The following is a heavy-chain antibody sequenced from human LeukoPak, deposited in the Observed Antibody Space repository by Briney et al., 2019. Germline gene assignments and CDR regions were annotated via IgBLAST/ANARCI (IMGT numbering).Heavy chain of an antibody. CDR3: ATDNKYHD. J-gene: IGHJ4*02. Sequence: ASVKVSCKSSGYTFTGNYIHWVRQAPGQGLEWMGWIIPNSGGTNYAQKFQGRVTMTRDTSISTAYMELSSPRSDDTAVYYCATDNKYHDWGQGTLVTVSS. D-gene: IGHD2-2*01. V-gene: IGHV1-2*02. CDR1: GYTFTGNY. CDR2: IIPNSGGT.